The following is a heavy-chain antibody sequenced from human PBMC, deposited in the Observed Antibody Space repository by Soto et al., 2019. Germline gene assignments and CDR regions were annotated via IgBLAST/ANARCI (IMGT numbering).Heavy chain of an antibody. CDR3: AKQDDRGALEI. D-gene: IGHD3-22*01. J-gene: IGHJ3*02. Sequence: PGESLKSSGNISGKAFTSVWVVWVRQMPGRGLEWMGNIYPGDSDTRYTPPFQGQVTTSADKSTNTAYLQWHSLQASDTALYYCAKQDDRGALEIWGQGTKVTVSS. CDR2: IYPGDSDT. CDR1: GKAFTSVW. V-gene: IGHV5-51*01.